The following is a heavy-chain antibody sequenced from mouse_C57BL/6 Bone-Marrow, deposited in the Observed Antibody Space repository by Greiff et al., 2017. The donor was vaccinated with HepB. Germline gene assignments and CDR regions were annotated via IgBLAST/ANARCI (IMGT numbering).Heavy chain of an antibody. D-gene: IGHD1-1*01. J-gene: IGHJ4*01. CDR3: ARVHYYGSSYGYYYAMDY. CDR2: IDPNSGGT. Sequence: VQLQQPGAELVKPGASVKLSCKASGYTFTSYWMHWVKQRPGRGLEWIGRIDPNSGGTKYNEKFKGKATLTADKSSSTAYMELRSLTSEDSAVYFCARVHYYGSSYGYYYAMDYWGQGTSVTVSS. V-gene: IGHV1-62-3*01. CDR1: GYTFTSYW.